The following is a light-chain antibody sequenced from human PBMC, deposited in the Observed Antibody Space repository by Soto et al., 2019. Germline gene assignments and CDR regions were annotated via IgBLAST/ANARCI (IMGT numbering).Light chain of an antibody. CDR3: QQRSNWPPIT. V-gene: IGKV3-11*01. J-gene: IGKJ5*01. CDR1: QSVSSY. Sequence: EIVLTQSPATLSLSPGERAALSCRASQSVSSYLAWYQQKPGQAPRLLIFDASNRATGIPDRFGGSGSGTDFTLTISSLEPEDFAVYYCQQRSNWPPITFGQGTRLEIK. CDR2: DAS.